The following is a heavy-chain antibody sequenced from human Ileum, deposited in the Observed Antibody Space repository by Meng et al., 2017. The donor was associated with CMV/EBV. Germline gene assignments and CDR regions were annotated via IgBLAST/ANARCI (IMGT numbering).Heavy chain of an antibody. Sequence: GESLKISCVASGFTFNGYSMHRVRQAPGKGLEWVATVSYDGSSQYYGESVRGPFTISRDNSKNTVYLEMNDLGPQDTGIYYCVRALSTSGDWGQGTTVTVSS. CDR2: VSYDGSSQ. D-gene: IGHD2-8*01. CDR3: VRALSTSGD. V-gene: IGHV3-30*01. J-gene: IGHJ6*02. CDR1: GFTFNGYS.